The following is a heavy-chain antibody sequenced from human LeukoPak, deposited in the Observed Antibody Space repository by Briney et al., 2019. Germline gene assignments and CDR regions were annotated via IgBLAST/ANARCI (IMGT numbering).Heavy chain of an antibody. Sequence: GGSLRLSCAASGFTFSSYAMHWVRKAPGKGLEWVAVISYDGSNKYYADSVKGRFTISRDNSKNTLYLQMNSLRAKDTAVYYCARGLGALDYWGQGTLVTVSS. V-gene: IGHV3-30*01. CDR2: ISYDGSNK. CDR3: ARGLGALDY. CDR1: GFTFSSYA. D-gene: IGHD1-26*01. J-gene: IGHJ4*02.